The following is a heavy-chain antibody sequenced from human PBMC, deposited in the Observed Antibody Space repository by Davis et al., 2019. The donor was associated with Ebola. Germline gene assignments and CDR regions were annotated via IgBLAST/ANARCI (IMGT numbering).Heavy chain of an antibody. D-gene: IGHD6-19*01. CDR1: GGSISSSSYY. Sequence: MPSETLSLTCTVSGGSISSSSYYWGWIRPPPGKGLEWSASTYYPGSTYYNPSLKRRVTISVDTSKNQFSLKLSSVTAADTAVYYCARDTVIAVAGIDYRYYGMDVWGQGATVTVSS. J-gene: IGHJ6*02. V-gene: IGHV4-39*07. CDR3: ARDTVIAVAGIDYRYYGMDV. CDR2: TYYPGST.